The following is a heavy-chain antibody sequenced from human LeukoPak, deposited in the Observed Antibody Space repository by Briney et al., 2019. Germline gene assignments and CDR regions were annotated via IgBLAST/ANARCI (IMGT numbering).Heavy chain of an antibody. CDR1: GYTFADYY. CDR2: INPNSGGT. V-gene: IGHV1-2*02. J-gene: IGHJ4*02. D-gene: IGHD1-26*01. Sequence: ASVKVSCKASGYTFADYYMHWVRQAPGQGLEWMGWINPNSGGTNYAQKFQGRVTMTRDTSISTAYMELSRLRSDDTAVYYCARLLVGDNYYFDYWGQGTLVTVSS. CDR3: ARLLVGDNYYFDY.